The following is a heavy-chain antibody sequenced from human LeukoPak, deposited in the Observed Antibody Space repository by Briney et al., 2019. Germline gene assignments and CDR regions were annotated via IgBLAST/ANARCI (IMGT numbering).Heavy chain of an antibody. V-gene: IGHV4-4*07. CDR3: AREGYSYGYYFDY. D-gene: IGHD5-18*01. CDR1: GDSISNYF. CDR2: IFAGEGA. J-gene: IGHJ4*02. Sequence: SETLSLTCTVSGDSISNYFWSWIRQPAGKGLEWIGRIFAGEGAKYNPSLETRVTVSVDTSTNQLSLKLSSVTAADTAVYYCAREGYSYGYYFDYWGQGTLVTVSS.